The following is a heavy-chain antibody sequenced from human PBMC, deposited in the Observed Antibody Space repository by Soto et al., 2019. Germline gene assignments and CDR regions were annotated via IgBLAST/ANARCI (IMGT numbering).Heavy chain of an antibody. CDR3: TRVLGYTFEPGKTRYYAMDV. V-gene: IGHV1-69*01. CDR1: GGTFSKDA. CDR2: LIPVFGSP. J-gene: IGHJ6*02. Sequence: QVQLVQSGAEVKKPGSSVTVSCKTSGGTFSKDAINWVRQAPGQGLEWMGLLIPVFGSPIYAQKFQGRIRITADESTGTAFMALSSLRSEDTAVYYCTRVLGYTFEPGKTRYYAMDVWGQGTTVSVSS. D-gene: IGHD5-18*01.